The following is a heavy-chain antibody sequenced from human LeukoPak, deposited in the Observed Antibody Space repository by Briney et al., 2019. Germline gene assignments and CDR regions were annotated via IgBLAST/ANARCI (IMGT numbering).Heavy chain of an antibody. Sequence: SETLSLTCAVYGGSFSGYYWSGIRQPPGKGLEWIGEINHSGSTNYNPSLKSRVTISVDTSKNQFSLKLYSVTAADTAVYYCTRELSGSQDYWGQGTLVTVSS. D-gene: IGHD3-22*01. CDR1: GGSFSGYY. CDR2: INHSGST. CDR3: TRELSGSQDY. V-gene: IGHV4-34*01. J-gene: IGHJ4*02.